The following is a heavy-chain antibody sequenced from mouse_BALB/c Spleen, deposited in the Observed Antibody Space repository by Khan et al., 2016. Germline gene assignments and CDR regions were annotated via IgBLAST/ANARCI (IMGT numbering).Heavy chain of an antibody. CDR3: ARAPYYGNYDYVMDY. Sequence: VQLKQSGAELMKPGASVKISCKATGYTFSNYWIEWVKQRPGHGLEWIGEILSVSDTNNYNEKFKGKATFTADTSSNTAYMQLSSLTSEDSAVYYCARAPYYGNYDYVMDYWGQGTSVTVSS. J-gene: IGHJ4*01. CDR2: ILSVSDTN. V-gene: IGHV1-9*01. D-gene: IGHD2-10*01. CDR1: GYTFSNYW.